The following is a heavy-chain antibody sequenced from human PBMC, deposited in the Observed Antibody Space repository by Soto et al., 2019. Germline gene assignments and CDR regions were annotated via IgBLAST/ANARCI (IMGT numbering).Heavy chain of an antibody. V-gene: IGHV4-59*11. Sequence: SETLSLTCTVSGGSISSHYWSWIRQPPGKGLEWIGYIYYSGSTNYNPSLKSRVTISVDTSKNQFSLKLSSVTAADTAVYYCARESTTGTTNFDYWGQGTLVTVSS. D-gene: IGHD1-1*01. J-gene: IGHJ4*02. CDR2: IYYSGST. CDR3: ARESTTGTTNFDY. CDR1: GGSISSHY.